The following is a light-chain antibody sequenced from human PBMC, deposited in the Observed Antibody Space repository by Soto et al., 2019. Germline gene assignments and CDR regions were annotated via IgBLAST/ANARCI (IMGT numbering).Light chain of an antibody. V-gene: IGLV1-40*01. J-gene: IGLJ1*01. CDR3: QSYDSSLTLIV. Sequence: QSVLTQPPSVSGAPGQRVTISCTGSSSNIGAGYDVHWCQQLPGTAPKLLIYGNSNRPSGVPDRFSGSKSGTSASLAITGLQADDEADYYCQSYDSSLTLIVFGTGTKLTVL. CDR1: SSNIGAGYD. CDR2: GNS.